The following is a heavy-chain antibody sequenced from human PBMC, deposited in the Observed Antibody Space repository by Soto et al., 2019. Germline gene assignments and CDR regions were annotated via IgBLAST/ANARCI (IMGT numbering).Heavy chain of an antibody. CDR2: ITGSGGST. D-gene: IGHD3-22*01. CDR1: GFTFSSYA. Sequence: EVQLLESGGGLVQPGGSLRLSCAASGFTFSSYAMSWVRQAPGKGLEWVSAITGSGGSTYYADSVKGRFTISRDSSKNTLYLQMNSLRAEDTAVYYCAKYLDSSGGSFDYWGQGTLVTVSS. V-gene: IGHV3-23*01. J-gene: IGHJ4*02. CDR3: AKYLDSSGGSFDY.